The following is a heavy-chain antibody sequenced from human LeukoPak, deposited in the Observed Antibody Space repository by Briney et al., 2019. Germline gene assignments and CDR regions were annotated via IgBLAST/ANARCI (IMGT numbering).Heavy chain of an antibody. D-gene: IGHD3-16*01. CDR1: GFTFSSYA. CDR2: ISYDGSNK. CDR3: ARARSLMITFGGVF. V-gene: IGHV3-30-3*01. J-gene: IGHJ4*02. Sequence: GGSLRLSCAASGFTFSSYAMHWVRQAPGKGLEWVAVISYDGSNKYYADSVKGRFTISRDNSKNTLYLQMNSLRAEDTAVYYCARARSLMITFGGVFWGQGTLVTVSS.